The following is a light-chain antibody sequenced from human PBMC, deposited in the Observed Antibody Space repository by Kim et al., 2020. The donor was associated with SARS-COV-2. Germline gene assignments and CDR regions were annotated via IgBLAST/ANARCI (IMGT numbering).Light chain of an antibody. Sequence: SPGERATLSCRSSQSVGTYLAWYQQKPGQAPRLLLYDASNRATGIPARFSGSGSGTDFTLTISSLEPEDFAVYYCQQRRTWPPITFGQGTRLEIK. V-gene: IGKV3-11*01. CDR1: QSVGTY. J-gene: IGKJ5*01. CDR2: DAS. CDR3: QQRRTWPPIT.